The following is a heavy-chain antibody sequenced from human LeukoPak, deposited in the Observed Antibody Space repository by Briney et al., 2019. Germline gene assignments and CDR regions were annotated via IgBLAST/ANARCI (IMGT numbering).Heavy chain of an antibody. D-gene: IGHD1-26*01. CDR2: IYCSGST. CDR1: GGSISSYY. V-gene: IGHV4-59*01. J-gene: IGHJ4*02. Sequence: SETLSLTCTVSGGSISSYYWSWIRQPPGKGLEWIGYIYCSGSTNYNPSLKSRVTISVDPSKNQFSLKLSSVTAADTAVYYCARGEPGTPYYFDYWGQGTLVTVSS. CDR3: ARGEPGTPYYFDY.